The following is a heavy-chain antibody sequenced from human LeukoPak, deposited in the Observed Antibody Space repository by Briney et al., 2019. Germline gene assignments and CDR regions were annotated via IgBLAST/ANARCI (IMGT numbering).Heavy chain of an antibody. J-gene: IGHJ3*02. CDR1: GYSFTSYW. D-gene: IGHD5-24*01. CDR3: ATSGRRDGYNYGDAFDI. Sequence: GESLKISCKGSGYSFTSYWIGWVRQMPGKDLEWMGIIYPGDSDTRYSPSFQGQVTISADKSISTAYLQWSSLKASDTAMYYCATSGRRDGYNYGDAFDIWGQGTMVTVSS. V-gene: IGHV5-51*01. CDR2: IYPGDSDT.